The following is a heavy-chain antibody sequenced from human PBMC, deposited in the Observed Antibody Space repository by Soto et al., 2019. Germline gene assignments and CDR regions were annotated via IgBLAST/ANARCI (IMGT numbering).Heavy chain of an antibody. CDR2: IYHSGTT. J-gene: IGHJ4*02. V-gene: IGHV4-30-2*01. D-gene: IGHD3-9*01. Sequence: QLQLQESGSGLVKPSQTLSLTCDVSGDSISSGGYSWNWIRQPPGKGLEGIGYIYHSGTTYYNPSLKSRVTTSVHRSKNQFSLNLNSVTAADTAVYYCARADYDILTGRLGYYFAYWGQGALVTVSS. CDR3: ARADYDILTGRLGYYFAY. CDR1: GDSISSGGYS.